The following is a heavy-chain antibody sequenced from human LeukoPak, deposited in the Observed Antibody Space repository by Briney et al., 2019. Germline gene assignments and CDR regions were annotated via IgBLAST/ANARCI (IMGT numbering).Heavy chain of an antibody. V-gene: IGHV3-23*01. J-gene: IGHJ4*02. CDR2: ISGSGDIT. CDR3: ARRSGVAVAGAFDY. CDR1: GFTFSSYA. D-gene: IGHD6-19*01. Sequence: PGGSLRLSCAASGFTFSSYAMSWVRQAPGKVLEWVSAISGSGDITYYADSVKGRFTISRDNSKNTLYLQMNSLRAEDTSVYFCARRSGVAVAGAFDYWGQGTLVTVSS.